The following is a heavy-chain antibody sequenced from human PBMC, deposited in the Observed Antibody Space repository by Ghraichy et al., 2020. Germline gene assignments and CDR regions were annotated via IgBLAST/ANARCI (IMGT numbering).Heavy chain of an antibody. CDR2: IYSGGST. V-gene: IGHV3-53*01. D-gene: IGHD6-6*01. CDR1: GFTVSSNY. Sequence: GGSLRLSCAASGFTVSSNYMSWVRQAPGKGLEWVSVIYSGGSTYYADSVKGRFTISRDNSKNTLYLQMNSLRAEDTAVYYCASSSIAARPSDYYYYYMDVWGKGTTVTVSS. J-gene: IGHJ6*03. CDR3: ASSSIAARPSDYYYYYMDV.